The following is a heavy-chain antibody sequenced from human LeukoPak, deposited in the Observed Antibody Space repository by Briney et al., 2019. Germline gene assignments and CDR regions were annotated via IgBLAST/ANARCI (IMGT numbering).Heavy chain of an antibody. CDR2: IYYSGST. V-gene: IGHV4-38-2*02. J-gene: IGHJ5*02. D-gene: IGHD3-9*01. CDR3: ARQTSAYYDILTGQNWFDP. CDR1: GYSISSGYY. Sequence: SETLSLTCTVSGYSISSGYYWGWIRQPPGKGLGWIGSIYYSGSTYYNPSLKSRVTISVDTSKNQFSLKLSSVTAADTAVYYCARQTSAYYDILTGQNWFDPWGQGTLVTVSS.